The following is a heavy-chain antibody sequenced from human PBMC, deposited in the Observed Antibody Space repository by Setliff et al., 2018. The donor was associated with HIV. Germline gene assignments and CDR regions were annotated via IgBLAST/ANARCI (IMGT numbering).Heavy chain of an antibody. D-gene: IGHD2-15*01. V-gene: IGHV4-38-2*01. Sequence: SETLSLTCAVSGHSISSGYFCGWIRQTPGKGLEWIGNIYQSGNAYYSPSLKSRVTISRDTSKRQVFLKVPFVDAADTAVYFCARGFKNEYEFSGYMDVWGNGTMVTVS. CDR3: ARGFKNEYEFSGYMDV. J-gene: IGHJ6*03. CDR1: GHSISSGYF. CDR2: IYQSGNA.